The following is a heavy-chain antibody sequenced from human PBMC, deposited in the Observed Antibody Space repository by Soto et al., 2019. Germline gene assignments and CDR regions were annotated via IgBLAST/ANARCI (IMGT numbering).Heavy chain of an antibody. Sequence: PSETLSLPCAVSGGSISSSNWWSWVRQPPGKGLEWIGEIYHSGSTNYNPSLKSRVTISVDKSKNQFSLKLSSVPAADTAVYYCARVSTVTRTNAFDIWGQGTMVTVPS. CDR1: GGSISSSNW. CDR3: ARVSTVTRTNAFDI. CDR2: IYHSGST. J-gene: IGHJ3*02. D-gene: IGHD4-17*01. V-gene: IGHV4-4*02.